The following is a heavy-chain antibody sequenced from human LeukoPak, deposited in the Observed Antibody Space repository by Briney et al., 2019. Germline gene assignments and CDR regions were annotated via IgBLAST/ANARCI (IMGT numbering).Heavy chain of an antibody. J-gene: IGHJ4*02. D-gene: IGHD3-10*01. CDR2: FDPEDGET. CDR3: ATHVLLWSNYFNY. V-gene: IGHV1-24*01. Sequence: ASVTVSCTVSGYTLTELSMHWVRQAPGKGLEWMGGFDPEDGETIYAQKFQGRVTMTEDTSTDTAYMELSSLRSEDTAVYYCATHVLLWSNYFNYWGQGTLVTVSS. CDR1: GYTLTELS.